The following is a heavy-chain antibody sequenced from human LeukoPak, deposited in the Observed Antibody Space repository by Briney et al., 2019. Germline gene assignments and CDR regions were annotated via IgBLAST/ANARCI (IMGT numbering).Heavy chain of an antibody. CDR2: IHPDDSDT. V-gene: IGHV5-51*01. D-gene: IGHD2-2*01. J-gene: IGHJ3*02. CDR3: ARRHGGSNAFDI. CDR1: GYSFTNYW. Sequence: GESLEISCKGSGYSFTNYWIGWVRQMPGKGLEWMGIIHPDDSDTRYSPSFQGQVTISADKSASTAHLQWNSLKASDTAMYFCARRHGGSNAFDIWGQGTMVTVSS.